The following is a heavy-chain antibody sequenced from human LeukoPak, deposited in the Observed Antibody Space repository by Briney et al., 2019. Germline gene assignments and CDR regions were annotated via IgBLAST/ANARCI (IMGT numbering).Heavy chain of an antibody. J-gene: IGHJ4*02. CDR2: IIPILGIA. CDR3: ARYDSSGPDYDY. CDR1: GGTFSSYA. V-gene: IGHV1-69*04. D-gene: IGHD3-22*01. Sequence: SVRVSCKASGGTFSSYAISWVRQAPGQGLEWMGRIIPILGIANYAQKFQGRVTITADKSTSAAYMELSSLRSEDTAVYYCARYDSSGPDYDYWGQGTLVTVSS.